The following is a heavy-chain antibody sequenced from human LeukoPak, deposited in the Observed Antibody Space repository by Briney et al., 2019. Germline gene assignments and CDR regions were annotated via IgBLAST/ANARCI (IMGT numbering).Heavy chain of an antibody. CDR1: GFTFSSYG. CDR3: ARGARGSGWRVFDI. Sequence: GGSLRLSCAASGFTFSSYGMHWVRQAPDKGLEWVAFIRYDGSRKYYADSVKGRFTISRDNSKNTLYLQLNSLRTEDTAVYYCARGARGSGWRVFDIWGQGTMVTVSS. CDR2: IRYDGSRK. D-gene: IGHD6-19*01. J-gene: IGHJ3*02. V-gene: IGHV3-30*02.